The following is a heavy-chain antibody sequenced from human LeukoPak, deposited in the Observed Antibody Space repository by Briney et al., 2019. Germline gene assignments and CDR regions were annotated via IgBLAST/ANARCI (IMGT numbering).Heavy chain of an antibody. CDR3: ARGNRDSSSFYYYYGMDV. Sequence: GGSLRLSCAASGFTFSSYAMSWVRQAPGKGLEWVSGISWDNRNIGYAASVKGRFTISRDNGENSLYLQMKSLRPEDTAFYYCARGNRDSSSFYYYYGMDVWGQGTTVTVSS. CDR1: GFTFSSYA. V-gene: IGHV3-9*01. J-gene: IGHJ6*02. D-gene: IGHD6-13*01. CDR2: ISWDNRNI.